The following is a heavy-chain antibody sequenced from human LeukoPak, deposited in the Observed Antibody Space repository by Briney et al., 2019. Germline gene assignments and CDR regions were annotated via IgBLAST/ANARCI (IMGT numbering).Heavy chain of an antibody. Sequence: GGSLRLSCAASGFTFSSYSMNWVRQAPGKGLEWVSSISSSSSYIYYADSVKGRFTISRDNAKNSLYLQVNSLRAEDTAVYYCARDRGYDYIWGSYRSLHYFDYWGQGTLVTVSS. D-gene: IGHD3-16*02. CDR1: GFTFSSYS. J-gene: IGHJ4*02. CDR2: ISSSSSYI. V-gene: IGHV3-21*01. CDR3: ARDRGYDYIWGSYRSLHYFDY.